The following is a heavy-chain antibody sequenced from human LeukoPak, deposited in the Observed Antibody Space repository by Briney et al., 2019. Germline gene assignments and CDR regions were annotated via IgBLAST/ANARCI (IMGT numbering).Heavy chain of an antibody. CDR3: ARDAFSYYYYYMDV. Sequence: GGSLRLSCTASGFIFSAYEMIWVRQAPGKGLEWVANIKQDGSEKHYVDSVKGRFTISRDNAKNSLYLQMNSLRAEDTAVYYCARDAFSYYYYYMDVWGKGTTVTVSS. CDR2: IKQDGSEK. CDR1: GFIFSAYE. V-gene: IGHV3-7*01. J-gene: IGHJ6*03.